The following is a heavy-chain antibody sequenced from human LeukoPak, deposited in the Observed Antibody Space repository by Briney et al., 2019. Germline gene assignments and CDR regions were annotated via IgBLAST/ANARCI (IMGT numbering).Heavy chain of an antibody. CDR2: INTNDGNT. D-gene: IGHD1-26*01. CDR1: GYTFNNYG. Sequence: ASVKVSCKASGYTFNNYGITWVRQAPGQGLEWMGWINTNDGNTDYAQNYQGRVTMTRDTSTSTAYMELRSLTSDDTAVYYCARKIVGVHSHDYWGQGALVIVSS. CDR3: ARKIVGVHSHDY. V-gene: IGHV1-18*01. J-gene: IGHJ4*02.